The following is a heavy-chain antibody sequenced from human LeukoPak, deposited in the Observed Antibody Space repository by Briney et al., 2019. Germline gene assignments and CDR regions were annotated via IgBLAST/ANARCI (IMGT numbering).Heavy chain of an antibody. CDR2: ISSSSSSYI. J-gene: IGHJ3*02. V-gene: IGHV3-21*01. CDR1: GFTFSSYS. CDR3: AREGYCSGVSCYRGAFDI. Sequence: GGSLRLSCAASGFTFSSYSMNWVRQAPGKGLEWVSSISSSSSSYIYYADSVKGRFTISRDNAKNSLYLQMNSLRAEDTAVYYCAREGYCSGVSCYRGAFDIWGQGTMVTVSS. D-gene: IGHD2-15*01.